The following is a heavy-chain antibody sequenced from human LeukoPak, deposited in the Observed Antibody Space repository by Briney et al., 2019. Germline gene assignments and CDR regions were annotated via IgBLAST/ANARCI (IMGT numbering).Heavy chain of an antibody. J-gene: IGHJ4*02. D-gene: IGHD4-23*01. Sequence: RXLRLSCTAGGFTFGDHAMSWVRQAPGKGMEGVGFIRREAYGGTTEYAASVEGRFNISRDESKRIAYLKIDRLKTEDTDIFYCTNDFGGNSDSGYWGQGTLVTVSS. CDR3: TNDFGGNSDSGY. V-gene: IGHV3-49*04. CDR2: IRREAYGGTT. CDR1: GFTFGDHA.